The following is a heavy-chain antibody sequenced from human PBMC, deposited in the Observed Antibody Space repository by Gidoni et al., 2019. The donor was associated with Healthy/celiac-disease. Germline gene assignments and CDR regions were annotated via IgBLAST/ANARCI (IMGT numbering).Heavy chain of an antibody. CDR2: IKSKTDGGTT. J-gene: IGHJ4*02. CDR1: GFTFSNAW. CDR3: TTAIPYYYDSSGYYRYFDFDY. Sequence: EVQLVESGGGLVKPGGSLRLSCAASGFTFSNAWMSWVRQAPGKGLEWVGRIKSKTDGGTTDYAAPVKGRFTISRDDSKNTLYLQMNSLKTEDTAVYYCTTAIPYYYDSSGYYRYFDFDYWGQGTLVTVSS. V-gene: IGHV3-15*01. D-gene: IGHD3-22*01.